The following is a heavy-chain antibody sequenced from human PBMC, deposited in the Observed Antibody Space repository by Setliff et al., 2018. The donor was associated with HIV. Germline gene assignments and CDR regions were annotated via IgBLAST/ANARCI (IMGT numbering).Heavy chain of an antibody. J-gene: IGHJ4*02. CDR1: GYTFTSYA. CDR2: INAGNGNT. Sequence: GASVKVSCKASGYTFTSYAMHWVRQAPGQRLEWMGWINAGNGNTKYSQKFQGGVTITRDTSASTAYMELSSLRSEDTAVYYCASRSLQKYSSSWYYFDYWGQGTLVTVSS. V-gene: IGHV1-3*01. D-gene: IGHD6-13*01. CDR3: ASRSLQKYSSSWYYFDY.